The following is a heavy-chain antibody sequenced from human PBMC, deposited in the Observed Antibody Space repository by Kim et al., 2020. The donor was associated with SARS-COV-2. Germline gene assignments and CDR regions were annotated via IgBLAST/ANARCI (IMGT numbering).Heavy chain of an antibody. CDR2: TKQDGSEK. J-gene: IGHJ3*01. V-gene: IGHV3-7*03. D-gene: IGHD2-2*01. Sequence: GGSLRLSCAASGFTFSNHWMSWVRQAPGKGLEWVANTKQDGSEKYYVDSVKGRFTISRDNAKNSLYLHMNSLRVEDTAVYYCARDSGYCTSTSCKGDAFDVWGQGNKVTVSS. CDR3: ARDSGYCTSTSCKGDAFDV. CDR1: GFTFSNHW.